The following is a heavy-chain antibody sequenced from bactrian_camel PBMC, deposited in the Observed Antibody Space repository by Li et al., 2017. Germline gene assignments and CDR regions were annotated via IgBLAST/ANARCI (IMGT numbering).Heavy chain of an antibody. CDR1: GFTFSSYY. CDR3: AIDPGLRGYFPN. D-gene: IGHD2*01. Sequence: QLVESGGGLVQPGGSLRLSCAASGFTFSSYYISWVRQVPGKGLDWVSSLHSDGSATYYSSSVKGRFTISRDNAKNTAYLQMNSLKEGDTALYYCAIDPGLRGYFPNWGQGTQVTVS. J-gene: IGHJ4*01. V-gene: IGHV3-2*01. CDR2: LHSDGSAT.